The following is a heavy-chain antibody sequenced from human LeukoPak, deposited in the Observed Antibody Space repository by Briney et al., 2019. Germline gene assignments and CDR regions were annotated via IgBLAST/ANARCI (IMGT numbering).Heavy chain of an antibody. CDR2: IANDGGST. J-gene: IGHJ4*02. CDR1: GFTFTTYA. CDR3: AKSHSVEQRGYFDY. V-gene: IGHV3-23*01. Sequence: GGSLRLSCAASGFTFTTYAMSWVRQAPGKGLECVSTIANDGGSTYYADSVKGRFTISRDNSKNTVYLQMNSLRAEDMAVYYCAKSHSVEQRGYFDYWGPGTLVTVSS. D-gene: IGHD1/OR15-1a*01.